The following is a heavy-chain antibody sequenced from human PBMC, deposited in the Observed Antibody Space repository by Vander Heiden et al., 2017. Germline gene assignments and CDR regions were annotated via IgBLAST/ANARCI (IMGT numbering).Heavy chain of an antibody. D-gene: IGHD2-15*01. CDR1: GFTFSSHA. V-gene: IGHV3-23*01. Sequence: EVQLLESGGGLVQPGGSLRLSCAASGFTFSSHAMSWVRQAPGKGLEWVSAISGSGGSTYYADSVKGRFTISRDNSKNTLYLQMNSLRAEDTAVYYCAKDLRSIYCSGGSCSWGQGTLVTVSS. CDR3: AKDLRSIYCSGGSCS. J-gene: IGHJ5*02. CDR2: ISGSGGST.